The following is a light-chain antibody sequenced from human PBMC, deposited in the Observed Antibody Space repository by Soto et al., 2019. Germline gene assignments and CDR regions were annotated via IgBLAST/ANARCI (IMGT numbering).Light chain of an antibody. CDR2: EVS. CDR1: SSDLGKYNF. J-gene: IGLJ1*01. Sequence: QSALTKSASVSGSPGQSITISCTGTSSDLGKYNFVSWFQQHPGKAPKLVIYEVSNRPSGVSSRFSGSKSGSTASLTISGLQAEDEADYYCSSFTTRSTYIFGTGTKVTVL. CDR3: SSFTTRSTYI. V-gene: IGLV2-14*01.